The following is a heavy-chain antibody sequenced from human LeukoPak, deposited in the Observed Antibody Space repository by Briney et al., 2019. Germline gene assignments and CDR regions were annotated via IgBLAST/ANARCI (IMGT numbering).Heavy chain of an antibody. D-gene: IGHD5-18*01. Sequence: PSETLSLTCAVYGGSFSGYYWSWIRQPPGKGLEWIGYIFHSGSTNYNPSLKSRVTISVDTSKNQFSLKLSSVTAADTAVYYCAGGYYYSYYYYMDVWGKGTTVTISS. CDR2: IFHSGST. V-gene: IGHV4-59*01. J-gene: IGHJ6*03. CDR1: GGSFSGYY. CDR3: AGGYYYSYYYYMDV.